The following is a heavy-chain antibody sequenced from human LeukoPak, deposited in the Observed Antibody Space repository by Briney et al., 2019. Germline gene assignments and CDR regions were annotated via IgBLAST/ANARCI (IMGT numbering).Heavy chain of an antibody. D-gene: IGHD3-22*01. CDR2: IYYSGST. CDR1: GGSISSSSYY. J-gene: IGHJ4*02. Sequence: NPSETLSLTCTVSGGSISSSSYYWGWIRQPPGKGLEWIGSIYYSGSTYYNPSLKSRVTISVDTSKNQFSLKLSSVTAADTAVYYCARVLRDYYDSSGYPTQTPIDYWGQGTLVTVSS. V-gene: IGHV4-39*07. CDR3: ARVLRDYYDSSGYPTQTPIDY.